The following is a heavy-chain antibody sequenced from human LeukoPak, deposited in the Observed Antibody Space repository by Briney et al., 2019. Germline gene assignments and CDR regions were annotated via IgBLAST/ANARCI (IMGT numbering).Heavy chain of an antibody. D-gene: IGHD3-22*01. CDR3: ATDWYDSSGYYLVDY. J-gene: IGHJ4*02. Sequence: GASVKVSCKASGYTFTGYYMHWVRQAPGQGLEWMGRINPNSGGTNYAQKFQGRVTMTRDTSISTAYMELSSLRSEDTAVYYCATDWYDSSGYYLVDYWGQGTLVTVSS. CDR2: INPNSGGT. CDR1: GYTFTGYY. V-gene: IGHV1-2*06.